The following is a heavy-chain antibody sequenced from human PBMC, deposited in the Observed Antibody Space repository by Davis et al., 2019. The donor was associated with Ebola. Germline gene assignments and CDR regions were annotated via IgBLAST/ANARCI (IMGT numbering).Heavy chain of an antibody. CDR2: IIPIFGTA. CDR1: GGTFSSYA. Sequence: SVKVSCKASGGTFSSYAISWVRQAPGQGLEWMGGIIPIFGTANYAQKFQGRVTITADESTSTAYMELSSLRSEDTAVYYCARVGEEQQLYYYYYGMDVWGQGTTVTVSS. V-gene: IGHV1-69*13. J-gene: IGHJ6*02. D-gene: IGHD6-13*01. CDR3: ARVGEEQQLYYYYYGMDV.